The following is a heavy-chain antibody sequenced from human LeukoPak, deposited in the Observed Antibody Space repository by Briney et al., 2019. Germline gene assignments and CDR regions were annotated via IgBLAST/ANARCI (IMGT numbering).Heavy chain of an antibody. CDR1: GGSISSYY. V-gene: IGHV4-59*01. CDR2: IYYSGST. D-gene: IGHD3-3*01. J-gene: IGHJ6*03. CDR3: ARVMGFTIFGVVITYYYYMDV. Sequence: SETLSLTCTVSGGSISSYYWSWIRQPPGKGLEWIGYIYYSGSTNYNPSLKSRVTILVDTSKNRFSLKLSSVTAADTAVYYCARVMGFTIFGVVITYYYYMDVWGKGTTVTVSS.